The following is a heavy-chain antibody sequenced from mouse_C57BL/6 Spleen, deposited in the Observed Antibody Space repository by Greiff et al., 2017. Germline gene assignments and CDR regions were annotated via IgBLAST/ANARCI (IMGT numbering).Heavy chain of an antibody. Sequence: EVKVEESGAELVKPGASVKLSCTASGFNIKDYYMHWVKQRTEQGLEWIGRIDPEDGETKYAPKFQGKATITADTSSNTAYLQLSSLTSEDTAVYYCARDYYEVLYYFDYWGQGTTLTVSS. CDR1: GFNIKDYY. D-gene: IGHD1-1*01. J-gene: IGHJ2*01. CDR2: IDPEDGET. CDR3: ARDYYEVLYYFDY. V-gene: IGHV14-2*01.